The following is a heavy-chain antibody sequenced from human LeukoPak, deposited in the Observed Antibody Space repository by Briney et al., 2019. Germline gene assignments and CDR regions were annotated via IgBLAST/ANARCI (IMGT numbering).Heavy chain of an antibody. CDR3: ARESRSYYFGSGTYDAFDI. V-gene: IGHV3-66*01. J-gene: IGHJ3*02. CDR1: GFSVSNNY. CDR2: IYSGGNT. D-gene: IGHD3-10*01. Sequence: PGGSLRLSCAASGFSVSNNYISWVRQAPGKGLEWVSLIYSGGNTYYAASLKDRSTISRDTSMDTVFLQIASLRAGDTAVYYCARESRSYYFGSGTYDAFDIWGRGTMVTVSS.